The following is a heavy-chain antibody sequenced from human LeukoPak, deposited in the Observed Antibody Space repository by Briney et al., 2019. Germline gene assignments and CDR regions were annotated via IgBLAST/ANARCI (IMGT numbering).Heavy chain of an antibody. D-gene: IGHD3-10*01. Sequence: GGSLRLSCAASGFTVSSSYMSWVRQAPGKGLEWVSVIYSGGSTYYADSVKGRFTISRHNSKNTLYLQMNSLRAEDTAVYYCARLHGSGSLYYYYGMDVWGQGTTVAVSS. CDR3: ARLHGSGSLYYYYGMDV. CDR1: GFTVSSSY. CDR2: IYSGGST. V-gene: IGHV3-53*04. J-gene: IGHJ6*02.